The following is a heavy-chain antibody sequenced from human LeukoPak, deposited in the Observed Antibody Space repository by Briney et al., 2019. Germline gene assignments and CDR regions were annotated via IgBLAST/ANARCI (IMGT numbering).Heavy chain of an antibody. J-gene: IGHJ4*02. CDR1: GCTFSSYG. D-gene: IGHD3-10*01. V-gene: IGHV3-30*18. Sequence: GGSLRLSCAASGCTFSSYGKHWVRQAPGKGLKWVSVIPYDGSNKYYAVSVKGRFTISRDNPKNTLYLQMNTLRAEDTAVYYCAKDWTAVLWFGEPKGFDYWGQGTLVTVSS. CDR3: AKDWTAVLWFGEPKGFDY. CDR2: IPYDGSNK.